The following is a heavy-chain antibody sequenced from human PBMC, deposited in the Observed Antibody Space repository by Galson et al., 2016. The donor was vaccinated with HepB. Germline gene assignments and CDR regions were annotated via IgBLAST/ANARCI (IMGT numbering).Heavy chain of an antibody. Sequence: SETLSLTCAVSGGSIISTNWWSWVRQPPGQGLEWIGEIDDTGSTNYNPSLKSRVTISVDKSERQFSLKLRSVTSADTAVYYCARDRTMSGVLTALWYWGQGTLVTVSS. J-gene: IGHJ4*02. CDR3: ARDRTMSGVLTALWY. D-gene: IGHD3-3*01. CDR1: GGSIISTNW. V-gene: IGHV4-4*02. CDR2: IDDTGST.